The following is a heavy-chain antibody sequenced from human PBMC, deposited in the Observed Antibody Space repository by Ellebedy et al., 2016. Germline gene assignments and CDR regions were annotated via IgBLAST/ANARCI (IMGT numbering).Heavy chain of an antibody. CDR2: INLDGSAI. CDR1: GFSFSSHG. D-gene: IGHD3-10*01. CDR3: AREGFGAETLDI. J-gene: IGHJ3*02. Sequence: GWSLRLSCAASGFSFSSHGMHWVRQAPGKGLVGVSQINLDGSAIMHADSVKGRFTVSRDNAKKSLYLQMGSLRVDDTGVYFCAREGFGAETLDIWGQGTMVTVSA. V-gene: IGHV3-74*03.